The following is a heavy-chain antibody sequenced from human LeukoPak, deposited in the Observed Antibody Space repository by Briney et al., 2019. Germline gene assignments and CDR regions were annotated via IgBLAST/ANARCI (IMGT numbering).Heavy chain of an antibody. CDR3: ARDLYDSDAYSSPIDY. CDR2: ISSSSSYI. V-gene: IGHV3-21*01. Sequence: GGSLRLSCAAYGFTLSSHSMDWVRQAPGKGLEWVSSISSSSSYIHSADSVKGRFTISRDNAKNSLYLQMSSLRAEDTAVYYCARDLYDSDAYSSPIDYWGQGTLVTVSS. D-gene: IGHD3-22*01. CDR1: GFTLSSHS. J-gene: IGHJ4*02.